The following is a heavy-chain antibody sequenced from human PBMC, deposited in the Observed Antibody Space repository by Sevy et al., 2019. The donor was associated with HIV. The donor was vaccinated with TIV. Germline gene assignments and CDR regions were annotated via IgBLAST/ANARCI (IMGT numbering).Heavy chain of an antibody. D-gene: IGHD3-22*01. V-gene: IGHV4-39*01. CDR1: GDSIRSSVHF. CDR3: VRHCLHYFDNTGYGEAFDI. Sequence: SETLSLTCTVSGDSIRSSVHFWAWIRQPPGKGLQWLGSIHHRGDSYYNPSLRSRVTISVDTSKNQVSLNLNSMTAADTAVYFCVRHCLHYFDNTGYGEAFDIWGQGSLVTVSS. CDR2: IHHRGDS. J-gene: IGHJ3*02.